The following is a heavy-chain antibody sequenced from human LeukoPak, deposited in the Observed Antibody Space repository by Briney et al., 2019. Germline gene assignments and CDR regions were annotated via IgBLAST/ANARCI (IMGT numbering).Heavy chain of an antibody. D-gene: IGHD5-12*01. J-gene: IGHJ3*01. Sequence: SGPTLVNPTQTLTLTCTFSGFSLSNSGVGVGWIRQPPGKALEWLALIYWNDDKRYSPSLKSRVIITKDTSKKQVVLTIINMDPVDTATYYCAHTWDILTTITTRDYAFDVWGQGTMVTVSS. CDR2: IYWNDDK. V-gene: IGHV2-5*01. CDR1: GFSLSNSGVG. CDR3: AHTWDILTTITTRDYAFDV.